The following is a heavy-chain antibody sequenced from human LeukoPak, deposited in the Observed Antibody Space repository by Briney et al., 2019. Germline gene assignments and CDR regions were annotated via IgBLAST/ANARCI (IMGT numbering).Heavy chain of an antibody. D-gene: IGHD3-16*01. V-gene: IGHV3-23*01. CDR2: ILGSGAGT. CDR3: AKGRGSTGLFEY. J-gene: IGHJ4*02. CDR1: GFTFSGYA. Sequence: GGSLRLSCAASGFTFSGYAMSWVRQPPGKGLEWVSSILGSGAGTFYAASVRGPLTISRDNSKSTVYLQMNSLRSDDTAVYYCAKGRGSTGLFEYWGQGTLVTVSS.